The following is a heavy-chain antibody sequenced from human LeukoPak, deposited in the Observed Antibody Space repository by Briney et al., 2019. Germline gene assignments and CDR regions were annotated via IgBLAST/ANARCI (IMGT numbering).Heavy chain of an antibody. CDR2: IYYIGST. CDR3: ARGRRVGGVLRFLEWGNWFDP. J-gene: IGHJ5*02. Sequence: SETLSLTCTVSGGSITSGGYYWNWIRQHPGKGLEWIGYIYYIGSTNYNPSLKSRLTISVDTSKNQFSLKLSSVTAADTAVYYCARGRRVGGVLRFLEWGNWFDPWGQGTLVTVSS. D-gene: IGHD3-3*01. CDR1: GGSITSGGYY. V-gene: IGHV4-31*03.